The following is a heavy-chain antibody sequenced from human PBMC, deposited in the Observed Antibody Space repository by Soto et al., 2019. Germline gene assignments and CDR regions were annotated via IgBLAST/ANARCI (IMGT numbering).Heavy chain of an antibody. CDR1: GFAVSSKY. CDR3: VQTTGWPGFAF. Sequence: GGSLRLSCAASGFAVSSKYMTWVRQAPGKGLEWVSVIYGGGTTYYADSVKGRFTISRDTSKNTLYLQMNSLRAEDTAVYYCVQTTGWPGFAFSGQRTPVTVSS. D-gene: IGHD6-19*01. V-gene: IGHV3-53*01. CDR2: IYGGGTT. J-gene: IGHJ4*02.